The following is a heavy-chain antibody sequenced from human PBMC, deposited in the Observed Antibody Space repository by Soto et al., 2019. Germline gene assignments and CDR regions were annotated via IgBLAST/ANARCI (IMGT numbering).Heavy chain of an antibody. J-gene: IGHJ4*02. V-gene: IGHV1-3*01. CDR3: ARVSGYYLPDY. CDR2: INAGNGNT. CDR1: GYTFTNYS. D-gene: IGHD5-12*01. Sequence: GASGKVSCKASGYTFTNYSMHWVRQAPGQRLEWMGWINAGNGNTKYSQKFQGRVTITRDTSASTAYMELSSLRSEDTAVYYCARVSGYYLPDYWGQGTQVTVSS.